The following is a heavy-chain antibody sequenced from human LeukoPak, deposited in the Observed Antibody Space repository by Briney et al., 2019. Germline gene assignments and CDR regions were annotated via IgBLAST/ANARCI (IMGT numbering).Heavy chain of an antibody. CDR2: IYYSGTT. J-gene: IGHJ4*02. CDR1: GGSISNYY. CDR3: ARDSTPYGHSGY. Sequence: SETLSLTCTVSGGSISNYYWSWIRQPPGKGLESIGYIYYSGTTNFNPSLKSRVMISVDTSKNQFSLRLTSVTAADTAVYYCARDSTPYGHSGYWGQGTLVTVSP. V-gene: IGHV4-59*01. D-gene: IGHD4-17*01.